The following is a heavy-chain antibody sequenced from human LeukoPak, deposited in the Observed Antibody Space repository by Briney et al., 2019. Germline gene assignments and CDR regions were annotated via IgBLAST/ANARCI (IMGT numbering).Heavy chain of an antibody. J-gene: IGHJ4*02. CDR1: GFTFSSYW. Sequence: GGSLRLSCAASGFTFSSYWMSWVRQAPGKGLEWVANIKVDGSEKYYVDSVRGRFTISRDNAKNSLFLQMNILRAEDTAVYFCARDFDSWGQGTLVTVSS. V-gene: IGHV3-7*01. CDR2: IKVDGSEK. CDR3: ARDFDS.